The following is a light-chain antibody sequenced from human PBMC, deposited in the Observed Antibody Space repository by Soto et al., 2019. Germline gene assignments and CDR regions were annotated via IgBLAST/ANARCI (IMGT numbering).Light chain of an antibody. Sequence: EIVMTQSPATLSVSPGERATLSCRASQSVSSSHLAWYQQKRGQAPRLLIYDTSTRATGIPDRFSGSGSGTDFTLTISRLEPEDCAVYHCQQYGASPWTVGQGTKVEI. CDR1: QSVSSSH. J-gene: IGKJ1*01. CDR3: QQYGASPWT. V-gene: IGKV3-20*01. CDR2: DTS.